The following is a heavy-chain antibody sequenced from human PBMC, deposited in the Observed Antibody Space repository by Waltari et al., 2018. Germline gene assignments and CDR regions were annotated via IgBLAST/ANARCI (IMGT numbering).Heavy chain of an antibody. V-gene: IGHV3-7*01. CDR2: IKQDGSEK. CDR3: ARESIAALPGWFDP. D-gene: IGHD6-6*01. CDR1: GFTFSSDW. J-gene: IGHJ5*02. Sequence: EVQLVESGGGLVQPGGSLSLSCAASGFTFSSDWMTWLRQAPGKGLEWVANIKQDGSEKYYVDSVKGRFTISRDNAKNSLYLQMNSLRAEDTAVYYCARESIAALPGWFDPWGQGTLVTVSS.